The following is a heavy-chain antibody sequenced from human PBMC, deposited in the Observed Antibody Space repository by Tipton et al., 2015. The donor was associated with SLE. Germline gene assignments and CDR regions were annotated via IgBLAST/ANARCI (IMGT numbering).Heavy chain of an antibody. J-gene: IGHJ3*02. CDR1: GYSFTSYW. D-gene: IGHD5-12*01. Sequence: VQLVQSGAEVKKPGESLKISCKGFGYSFTSYWIAWVRQMPGKGLEWMGIIYPGDSHTRYSPSFQGQVTISADKSISTAYLQWSNLKASDSAMYYCARPRGYDSYDAFDIWGQGTMVTVSS. V-gene: IGHV5-51*03. CDR2: IYPGDSHT. CDR3: ARPRGYDSYDAFDI.